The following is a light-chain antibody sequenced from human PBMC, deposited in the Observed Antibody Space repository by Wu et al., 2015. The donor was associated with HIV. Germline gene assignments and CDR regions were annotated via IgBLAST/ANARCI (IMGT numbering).Light chain of an antibody. Sequence: IQMTQSPSSLSASVGDKVTITCRASQGLSNALAWYQHKPGKAPKLLLYAASILQSGVPSRFSGSGSGTDFTLSIKSLQPEDFATYYCQQSDTTPWTFGQGTKVEIK. CDR2: AAS. V-gene: IGKV1-39*01. CDR1: QGLSNA. CDR3: QQSDTTPWT. J-gene: IGKJ1*01.